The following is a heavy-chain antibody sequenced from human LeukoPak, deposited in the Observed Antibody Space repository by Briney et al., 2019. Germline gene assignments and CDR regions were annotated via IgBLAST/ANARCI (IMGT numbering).Heavy chain of an antibody. CDR2: INPNGGGP. CDR1: GYTFTGYY. V-gene: IGHV1-2*02. Sequence: ASVKVSCKTSGYTFTGYYIHWVRQAPGQGLEWMGSINPNGGGPNYAQKFQGSVTMTRDTSISTAYLELSRLRFDDTHGYYCAGGGCGGGNAGILDSWGQGTLVTVSS. J-gene: IGHJ4*02. CDR3: AGGGCGGGNAGILDS. D-gene: IGHD4-23*01.